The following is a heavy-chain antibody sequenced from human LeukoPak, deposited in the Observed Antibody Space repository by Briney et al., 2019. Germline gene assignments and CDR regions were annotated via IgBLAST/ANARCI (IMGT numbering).Heavy chain of an antibody. Sequence: PSETLSLTCTVSGGSISSYYWSWIRQPPGKGLEWIGYIYYSWSTNYNPSLKSRVTISVETSKNQFSLRLGSVTAADTAVYYCARQAEYYDILTGYYPDYWGQGTLVTVSS. CDR2: IYYSWST. CDR3: ARQAEYYDILTGYYPDY. CDR1: GGSISSYY. V-gene: IGHV4-59*08. J-gene: IGHJ4*02. D-gene: IGHD3-9*01.